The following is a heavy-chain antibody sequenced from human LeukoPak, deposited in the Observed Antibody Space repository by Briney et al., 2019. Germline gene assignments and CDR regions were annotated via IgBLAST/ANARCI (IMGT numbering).Heavy chain of an antibody. CDR2: IWYDGSNK. CDR3: ARDERNCGGDCYPWSFDY. D-gene: IGHD2-21*02. J-gene: IGHJ4*02. Sequence: GGSLRLSCAASGFTFGNAWMSWVRQAPGKGLEWVAVIWYDGSNKYYADSVKGRFTISRDNSKNTLYLQMNSLRAEDTAVYYCARDERNCGGDCYPWSFDYWGQGTLVTVSS. V-gene: IGHV3-33*08. CDR1: GFTFGNAW.